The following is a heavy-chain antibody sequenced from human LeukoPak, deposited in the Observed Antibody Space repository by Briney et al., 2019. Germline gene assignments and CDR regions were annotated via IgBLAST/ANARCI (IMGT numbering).Heavy chain of an antibody. J-gene: IGHJ4*02. CDR2: IIPIFGTA. CDR3: ARGGDIVATINPFDY. V-gene: IGHV1-69*05. Sequence: ASVKVSCKASGGTFSSYAISWVRQAPGQGLEWMGGIIPIFGTANYAQKFQGKVTSTTDESTRTAYMELSSLRSEDTAVYYCARGGDIVATINPFDYWGQGTLVTVSS. CDR1: GGTFSSYA. D-gene: IGHD5-12*01.